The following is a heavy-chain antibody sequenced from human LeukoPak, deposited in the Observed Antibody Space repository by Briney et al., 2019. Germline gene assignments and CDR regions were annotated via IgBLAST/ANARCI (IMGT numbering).Heavy chain of an antibody. D-gene: IGHD6-6*01. J-gene: IGHJ3*02. V-gene: IGHV4-34*01. CDR3: ARARRSRAAGPRDAFDI. Sequence: WETLSLTCAVYGGSFSGYYWSWIRQAPGKGLEWIGEINPSGSTNYNPSLKSRVTISVDTSKNHFSLKLSSVTAADTAVYYCARARRSRAAGPRDAFDIWGQGTMVTVSS. CDR2: INPSGST. CDR1: GGSFSGYY.